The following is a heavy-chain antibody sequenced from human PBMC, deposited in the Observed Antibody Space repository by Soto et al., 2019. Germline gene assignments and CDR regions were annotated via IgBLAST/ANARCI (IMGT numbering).Heavy chain of an antibody. CDR3: APPSTSTGVYSAFDS. CDR2: VTYRGANT. D-gene: IGHD2-15*01. Sequence: EVQLLESGGGFVQPGGSLRLSCAATGFTFGSDALSWVRQAPGKGLEWVSRVTYRGANTYYAGSVTGRFTISRDNSRNTLYLQMSSLRVEDTAGYYCAPPSTSTGVYSAFDSWGRGTLVTVSS. CDR1: GFTFGSDA. J-gene: IGHJ4*02. V-gene: IGHV3-23*01.